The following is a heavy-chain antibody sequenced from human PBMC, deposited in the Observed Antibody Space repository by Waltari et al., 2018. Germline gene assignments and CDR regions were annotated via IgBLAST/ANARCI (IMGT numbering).Heavy chain of an antibody. J-gene: IGHJ5*02. V-gene: IGHV4-39*01. CDR2: LSSCGTT. Sequence: QLQLQESGPGLVKPSETLSLICTVSGGSISGAYTWDWIRHSPGTGLEWIGDLSSCGTTNYNPSLKSRVTISTDTSKNQFSLRLSSVTAADTAVYYCARHRGVHTGYPGLDPWGQGTLVTVSS. CDR3: ARHRGVHTGYPGLDP. CDR1: GGSISGAYT. D-gene: IGHD3-10*01.